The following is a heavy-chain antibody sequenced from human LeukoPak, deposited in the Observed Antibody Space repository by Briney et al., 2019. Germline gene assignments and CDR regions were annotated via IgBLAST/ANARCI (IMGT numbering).Heavy chain of an antibody. V-gene: IGHV3-21*01. J-gene: IGHJ4*02. CDR3: ARSGKENILQLGY. CDR1: GFTFSSYS. CDR2: ISSSSSYI. Sequence: PGGSLRLSCAASGFTFSSYSMNWVRQAPGKGLEWVSSISSSSSYIYYADSVKGRFTISRDNAKNSLYLQMNSLRAEDTAVYYCARSGKENILQLGYWGQGTLVTVSS. D-gene: IGHD1-1*01.